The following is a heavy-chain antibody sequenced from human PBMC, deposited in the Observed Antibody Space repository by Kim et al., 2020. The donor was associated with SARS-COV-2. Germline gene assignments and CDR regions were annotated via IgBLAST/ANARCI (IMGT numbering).Heavy chain of an antibody. CDR1: GYTFTSYC. Sequence: ASVKVSCKASGYTFTSYCISWVRQAPGQGLEWMGWISAYNGNTNYAQKLQGRVTMTTDTSTSTAYMELRSLRSDDTAVYYCARADSSGYYYGSGYWGQGTLVTVSS. V-gene: IGHV1-18*01. CDR2: ISAYNGNT. CDR3: ARADSSGYYYGSGY. J-gene: IGHJ4*02. D-gene: IGHD3-22*01.